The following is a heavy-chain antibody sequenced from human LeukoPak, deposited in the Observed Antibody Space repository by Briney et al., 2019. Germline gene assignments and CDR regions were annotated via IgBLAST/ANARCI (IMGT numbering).Heavy chain of an antibody. CDR1: GFTFSSYA. Sequence: GRSLRLSCAASGFTFSSYAMHWVRQAPGKGLEWVAVISYDGSNKYYADSVKGRFTISRDNSKNTLYLQMNSLRAEDTAVYYCARSDMIVVVPFDYWGQGTLVTVSS. CDR2: ISYDGSNK. CDR3: ARSDMIVVVPFDY. D-gene: IGHD3-22*01. J-gene: IGHJ4*02. V-gene: IGHV3-30-3*01.